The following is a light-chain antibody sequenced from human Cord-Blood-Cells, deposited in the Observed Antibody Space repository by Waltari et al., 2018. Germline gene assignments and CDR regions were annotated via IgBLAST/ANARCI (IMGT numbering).Light chain of an antibody. J-gene: IGLJ3*02. V-gene: IGLV4-69*01. CDR2: LNSDGSH. CDR3: QTWGTGIRV. Sequence: LVLTQSPSASASPGPSVKLTCTLSSRHSSSAIACHQQQPEKGPRYLMKLNSDGSHSKGDGIPDRFSGSSSGAERYLTISSLQSEDEADYYCQTWGTGIRVFGGGTKLTVL. CDR1: SRHSSSA.